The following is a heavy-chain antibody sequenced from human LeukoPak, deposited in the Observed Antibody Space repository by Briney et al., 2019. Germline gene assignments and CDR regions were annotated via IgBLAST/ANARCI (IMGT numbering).Heavy chain of an antibody. V-gene: IGHV4-59*13. CDR2: FFSSGST. CDR1: GASIINYY. J-gene: IGHJ4*02. D-gene: IGHD4-17*01. CDR3: ARGRVSRSGDHHFAF. Sequence: SETLSLTCTDSGASIINYYWSWIRQPPGGGLEWIGYFFSSGSTRYNPSLKTRVTISVDTSKNQLSLKMTSVSAADTALYYCARGRVSRSGDHHFAFWGQGTLVTVSS.